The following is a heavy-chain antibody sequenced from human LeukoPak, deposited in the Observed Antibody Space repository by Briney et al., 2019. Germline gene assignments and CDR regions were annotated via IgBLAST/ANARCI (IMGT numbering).Heavy chain of an antibody. CDR1: GFTFSSYA. CDR2: ISYDGSNK. D-gene: IGHD4-23*01. CDR3: ARRSYGGNSYYYYYGMDV. J-gene: IGHJ6*02. Sequence: GGSLRLSCAASGFTFSSYAMHWVRQAPGKGLEWVAVISYDGSNKYYADSVKGRFTISRDNSKNTLYLQMSSLRAEDTAVYYCARRSYGGNSYYYYYGMDVWGQGTTVTVSS. V-gene: IGHV3-30-3*01.